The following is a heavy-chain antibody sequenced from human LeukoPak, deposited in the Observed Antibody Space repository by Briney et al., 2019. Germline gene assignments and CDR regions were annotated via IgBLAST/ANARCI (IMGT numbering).Heavy chain of an antibody. CDR2: ISWNSGSI. V-gene: IGHV3-9*01. Sequence: GRSLRLSCAASGFTFYDYAMHWVRQAPGKGLEWVSGISWNSGSIVYADSVKGRFTISRDNAKNSLYLQMNGLRAEDTAVYYCARLRGTTMTLYSFDYWGQGTLVTVSS. D-gene: IGHD3-10*01. CDR3: ARLRGTTMTLYSFDY. J-gene: IGHJ4*02. CDR1: GFTFYDYA.